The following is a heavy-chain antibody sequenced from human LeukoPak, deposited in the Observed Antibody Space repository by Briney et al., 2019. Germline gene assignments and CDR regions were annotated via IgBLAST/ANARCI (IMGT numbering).Heavy chain of an antibody. D-gene: IGHD1-26*01. CDR1: GCTFSSYG. J-gene: IGHJ4*02. CDR3: ARTTGTYSPPGDC. Sequence: ASVKVSCKASGCTFSSYGISWVRQAPGQGLEWMGWVSAVNGNTHSAQKLQGRVTMTTDTSTSTAFMELRSLTSDDTAVYYCARTTGTYSPPGDCWGQGTLVTVSS. V-gene: IGHV1-18*01. CDR2: VSAVNGNT.